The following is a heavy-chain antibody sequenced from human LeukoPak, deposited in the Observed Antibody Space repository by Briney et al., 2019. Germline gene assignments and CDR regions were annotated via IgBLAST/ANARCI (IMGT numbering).Heavy chain of an antibody. CDR2: ISSTGSTI. CDR3: AKAPYYYGSGSYLYYFDY. J-gene: IGHJ4*02. V-gene: IGHV3-48*01. Sequence: GGSLRLSCAASGFTFSSYSMNWVRQAPGKGLEWVSYISSTGSTIYYADSVKGRFTISRDNAKNTLYLQMNSLRAEDTAVYYCAKAPYYYGSGSYLYYFDYWGQGTLVTVSS. CDR1: GFTFSSYS. D-gene: IGHD3-10*01.